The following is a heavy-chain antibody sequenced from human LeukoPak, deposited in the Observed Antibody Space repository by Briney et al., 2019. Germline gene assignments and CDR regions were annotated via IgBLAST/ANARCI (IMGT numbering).Heavy chain of an antibody. D-gene: IGHD2-2*01. CDR2: INPNGGSK. J-gene: IGHJ5*02. V-gene: IGHV1-46*01. CDR3: ARGVVPAGFPGWWFDP. CDR1: GYSFTSYY. Sequence: APVKVSCKASGYSFTSYYMHWVRQAPAQGLEWMGIINPNGGSKSYAQKFQGRVTMTRDMSTSTFYMELSRLKSEDTAMYYCARGVVPAGFPGWWFDPWGLGTLVTVSS.